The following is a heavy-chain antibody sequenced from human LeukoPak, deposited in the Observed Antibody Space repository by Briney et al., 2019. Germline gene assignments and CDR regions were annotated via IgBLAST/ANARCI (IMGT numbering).Heavy chain of an antibody. D-gene: IGHD3-10*01. CDR2: FDLEDGET. Sequence: GASVKVSCKVSGYTLTELSMHWVRQAPGKGLEWMGGFDLEDGETIYAQKFQGRVTMTEDTSTDTAYMELRSLRSDDTAVYYCARDQVTMVRGVIIRGWAFFDYWGQGTLVTVSS. V-gene: IGHV1-24*01. J-gene: IGHJ4*02. CDR3: ARDQVTMVRGVIIRGWAFFDY. CDR1: GYTLTELS.